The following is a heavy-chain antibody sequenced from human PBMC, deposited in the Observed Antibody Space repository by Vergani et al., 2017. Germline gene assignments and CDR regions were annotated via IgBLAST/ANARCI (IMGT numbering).Heavy chain of an antibody. Sequence: QLQLQESGPGLVKPSETLSLTCTVSGGSISSYYWSWIRQHPGKGLEWIGYIYYSGSTYYNPSLKSRVTISVDTSKNQFSLKLSSVTAADRAVYYWARGGGPGGEEMNYWGQGTLVTVSS. CDR3: ARGGGPGGEEMNY. CDR2: IYYSGST. J-gene: IGHJ4*02. V-gene: IGHV4-59*06. D-gene: IGHD3-16*01. CDR1: GGSISSYY.